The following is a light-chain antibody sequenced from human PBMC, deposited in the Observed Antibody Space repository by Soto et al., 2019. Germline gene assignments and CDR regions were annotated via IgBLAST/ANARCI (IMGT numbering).Light chain of an antibody. J-gene: IGKJ5*01. CDR1: QSLLNSNGYNY. V-gene: IGKV2D-29*02. CDR2: EVS. Sequence: DIVMTQSPLSLPVTPGEPASISCRSSQSLLNSNGYNYLDWYLQKPGQSPQLLIYEVSTRASGVPDRFSGSGSGTDFTLEISRVETDDVGIYYCMQSTQLPPTFGQGTRLEIK. CDR3: MQSTQLPPT.